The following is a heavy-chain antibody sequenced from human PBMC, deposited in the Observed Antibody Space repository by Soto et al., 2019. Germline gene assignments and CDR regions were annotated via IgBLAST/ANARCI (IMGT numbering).Heavy chain of an antibody. Sequence: KTSETLSLTCVVSNFSISSGYYWGWIRQSPGKGLEWIASIYRSGTTSYNPSLKSRVTISVDPSKNQFSLMLTAVTAADTAVYYGARTHSGSYYSVFNYWGRGSLVTVSS. D-gene: IGHD1-26*01. CDR1: NFSISSGYY. J-gene: IGHJ4*02. CDR3: ARTHSGSYYSVFNY. V-gene: IGHV4-38-2*01. CDR2: IYRSGTT.